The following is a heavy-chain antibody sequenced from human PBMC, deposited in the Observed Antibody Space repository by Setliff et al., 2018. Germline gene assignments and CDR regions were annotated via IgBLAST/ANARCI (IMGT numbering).Heavy chain of an antibody. D-gene: IGHD3-10*01. J-gene: IGHJ4*02. Sequence: LSLTCTVSGGSISSMSYYWGRIRQPPGKGVEWIGSIYHSGSSYYNLSLRSRITISVDTSKNQFSLKLTSVTAADTAVYYCAREDQRDRSYGSGSYLHPFDYWGQGTLVTVSS. CDR1: GGSISSMSYY. V-gene: IGHV4-39*07. CDR3: AREDQRDRSYGSGSYLHPFDY. CDR2: IYHSGSS.